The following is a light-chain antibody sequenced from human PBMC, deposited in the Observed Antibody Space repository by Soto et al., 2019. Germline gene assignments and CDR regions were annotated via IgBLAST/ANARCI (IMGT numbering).Light chain of an antibody. J-gene: IGLJ2*01. CDR3: SSYSGRDTLV. CDR2: DVS. CDR1: SNDVGGYNF. Sequence: QSALTQPRSVSGSPGQSVTISCTGTSNDVGGYNFVSWYQQHPGKVPKLFIYDVSRRPSGVPDRFSGSKSGNTASLTISGLQAEDEADYYCSSYSGRDTLVLGGGTKLTVL. V-gene: IGLV2-11*01.